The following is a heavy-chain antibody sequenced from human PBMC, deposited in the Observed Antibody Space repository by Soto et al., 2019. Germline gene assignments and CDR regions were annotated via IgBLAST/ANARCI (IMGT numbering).Heavy chain of an antibody. D-gene: IGHD1-26*01. CDR2: IYPDDSDA. CDR3: ARHSHSARYYWAFDI. CDR1: GYSFPNYW. V-gene: IGHV5-51*01. J-gene: IGHJ3*02. Sequence: GESLKISCKSSGYSFPNYWIGWVRQMPGKGLEWMGIIYPDDSDARYSPSLQGQVTISADKSLSTAYLQWSSLKASDTAMYYCARHSHSARYYWAFDIWGQGTMVTVSS.